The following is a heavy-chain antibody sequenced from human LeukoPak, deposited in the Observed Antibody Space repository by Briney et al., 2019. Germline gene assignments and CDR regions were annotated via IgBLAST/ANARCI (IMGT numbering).Heavy chain of an antibody. V-gene: IGHV4-61*08. Sequence: SETLSLTCTVSGGSISSGGYYWSWIRQHPGKGLEWIGYIYYSGSTNYNPSLKSRVTISVDTSKNQFSLKLSSVTAADTAVYYCARQIDYYDSSGYTYYFDYWGQGTLVTVSS. CDR2: IYYSGST. CDR1: GGSISSGGYY. D-gene: IGHD3-22*01. CDR3: ARQIDYYDSSGYTYYFDY. J-gene: IGHJ4*02.